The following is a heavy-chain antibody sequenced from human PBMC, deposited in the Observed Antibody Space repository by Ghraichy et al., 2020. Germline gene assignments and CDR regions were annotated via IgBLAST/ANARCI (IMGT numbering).Heavy chain of an antibody. V-gene: IGHV3-30-3*01. D-gene: IGHD3-22*01. CDR1: GFTFSSYA. J-gene: IGHJ5*02. CDR3: AREAYYYDSSGYYEYNWFDP. Sequence: SLRLSCAASGFTFSSYAMHWVRQAPGKGLEWVAVISYDGSNKYYADSVKGRFTISRDNSKNTLYLQMNSLRAEDTAVYYCAREAYYYDSSGYYEYNWFDPWGQGTLVTVSS. CDR2: ISYDGSNK.